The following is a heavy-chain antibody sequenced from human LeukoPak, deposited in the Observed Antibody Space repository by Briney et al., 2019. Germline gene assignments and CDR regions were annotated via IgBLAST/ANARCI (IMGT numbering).Heavy chain of an antibody. CDR2: INNGGSN. V-gene: IGHV4-34*01. Sequence: SETLSLTCAVYGGSFSGYYWSWIRQPPGKGLEWIGEINNGGSNNYNPSLKSRVTISVDTSKNQFSLKLSSVTAADTAVYYCARGRYSDYWGRGTLVIVS. CDR3: ARGRYSDY. J-gene: IGHJ4*02. CDR1: GGSFSGYY.